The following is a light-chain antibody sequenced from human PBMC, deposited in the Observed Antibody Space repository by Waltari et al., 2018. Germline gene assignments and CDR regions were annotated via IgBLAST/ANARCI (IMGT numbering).Light chain of an antibody. Sequence: DIVMTQSPASLAVSLAERATLTCKSSQSVLYSSNNNNYLAWYQQKPGQPPKLLIYWASTRESGVPDRFSGSGSGTDFTLTISSLQAEDVAVYYCQQYYSTPFTFGPGTKVDIK. CDR1: QSVLYSSNNNNY. CDR2: WAS. J-gene: IGKJ3*01. V-gene: IGKV4-1*01. CDR3: QQYYSTPFT.